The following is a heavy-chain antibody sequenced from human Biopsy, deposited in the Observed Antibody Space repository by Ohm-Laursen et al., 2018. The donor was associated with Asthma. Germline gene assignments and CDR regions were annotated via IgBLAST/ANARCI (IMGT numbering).Heavy chain of an antibody. CDR3: ARDAGYCGGDCYSLLEYYYYYYGMDV. CDR1: GFTFSSYS. J-gene: IGHJ6*02. Sequence: SLRLSCAASGFTFSSYSMNWVRQAPGKGLEWVSYISSSSSTIYYADSVKGRFTISRDNAKNSLYLQMNSLRDDDTAVYYCARDAGYCGGDCYSLLEYYYYYYGMDVWGQGTAVTVSS. D-gene: IGHD2-21*02. CDR2: ISSSSSTI. V-gene: IGHV3-48*02.